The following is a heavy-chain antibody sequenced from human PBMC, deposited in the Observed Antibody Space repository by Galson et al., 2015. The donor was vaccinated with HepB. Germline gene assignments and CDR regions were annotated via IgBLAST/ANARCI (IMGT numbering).Heavy chain of an antibody. J-gene: IGHJ4*02. CDR3: AHRDLGLTSFAY. Sequence: PALVKPTQPLTLSCTFSGFSLNSRGVGVGWIRQPPGKALEWLALIFWDDDQRYTPLLKSRLSVTKDTSKNQVVLKLTSVDPVNAATYYCAHRDLGLTSFAYWGQGTLVTVSS. CDR1: GFSLNSRGVG. CDR2: IFWDDDQ. V-gene: IGHV2-5*02. D-gene: IGHD3/OR15-3a*01.